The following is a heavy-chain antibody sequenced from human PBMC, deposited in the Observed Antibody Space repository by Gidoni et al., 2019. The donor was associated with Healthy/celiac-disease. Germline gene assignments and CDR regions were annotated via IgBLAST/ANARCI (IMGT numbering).Heavy chain of an antibody. CDR1: GFTFSSYG. CDR3: AKDKYDISDYTPSY. V-gene: IGHV3-30*18. CDR2: ISYDGSNK. Sequence: AASGFTFSSYGMPWVRQAPGKGLEWVAVISYDGSNKYYADSVKGRFTISRDNSNNTLYLQMNSLRAEDTAVYYCAKDKYDISDYTPSYWGQVTLVTVSS. D-gene: IGHD3-22*01. J-gene: IGHJ4*02.